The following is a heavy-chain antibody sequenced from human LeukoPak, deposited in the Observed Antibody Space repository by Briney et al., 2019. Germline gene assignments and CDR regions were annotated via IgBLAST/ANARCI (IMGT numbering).Heavy chain of an antibody. CDR3: AKCRYSYASTPFDY. D-gene: IGHD5-18*01. CDR1: GFTFSSYA. CDR2: ISGSGGGT. Sequence: GGSLRLSCAASGFTFSSYAMSWVRQAPGKGLEWVSAISGSGGGTYYVDSVKGRFTISRDSSKNTLYLQMNSLRAEDTAVYYCAKCRYSYASTPFDYWGQGTLVTVSS. J-gene: IGHJ4*02. V-gene: IGHV3-23*01.